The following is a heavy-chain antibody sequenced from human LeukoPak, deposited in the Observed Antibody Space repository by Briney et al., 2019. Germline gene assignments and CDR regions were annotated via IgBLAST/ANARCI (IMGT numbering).Heavy chain of an antibody. CDR2: IYHSGST. J-gene: IGHJ5*01. V-gene: IGHV4-61*01. CDR1: PFSVSSGSYY. Sequence: SETLSLTCTVSPFSVSSGSYYWSWIRQPPGKGLEWIVCIYHSGSTKYNPSLKSRVIISIDTSTDQFSLKLNSVTAADTAVYYCAREVRSTPSDWFDSWGQGTLVTVSS. CDR3: AREVRSTPSDWFDS. D-gene: IGHD2-2*01.